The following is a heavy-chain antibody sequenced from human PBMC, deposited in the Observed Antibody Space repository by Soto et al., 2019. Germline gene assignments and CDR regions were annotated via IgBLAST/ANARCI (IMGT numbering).Heavy chain of an antibody. V-gene: IGHV1-69*12. CDR2: IILPFGTP. Sequence: QVRLVQSGAEVKKTGSSVKVSCKASGTTFSNYAIGWVRQAPGQGLEWMGGIILPFGTPNYAQKFQGRVTITADESMTTVYMALRGLRFEDTAVYYCVGGPDSEGYFDYWGQGSLVTVSS. CDR1: GTTFSNYA. CDR3: VGGPDSEGYFDY. J-gene: IGHJ4*02.